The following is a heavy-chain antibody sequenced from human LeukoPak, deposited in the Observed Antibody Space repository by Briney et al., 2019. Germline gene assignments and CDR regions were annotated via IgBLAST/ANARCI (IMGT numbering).Heavy chain of an antibody. Sequence: GRSLRLSCAASGFTFSRNAMSWVRQAPGKGLEWVSSLSGSGGDTYYADSVKGRFTISRDNSKNTVYLQMNSLRAEDTAVYYCAKDPYGTRYFHYWGQGTLVTVSS. CDR1: GFTFSRNA. CDR3: AKDPYGTRYFHY. J-gene: IGHJ4*02. D-gene: IGHD2-2*01. V-gene: IGHV3-23*01. CDR2: LSGSGGDT.